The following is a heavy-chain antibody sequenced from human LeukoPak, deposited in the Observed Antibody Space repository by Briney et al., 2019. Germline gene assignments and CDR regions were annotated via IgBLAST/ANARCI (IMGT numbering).Heavy chain of an antibody. V-gene: IGHV4-34*01. Sequence: SETLSLTCAVYGGSFSGYYWSWIRQPPGKGLEWIGEINHSGSTNYSPSLKSRVTISVDTSKNQFSLRLSSVTAADTAVYYCASGPYDCSSTSCYDPFDYWGQGTLVTVSS. J-gene: IGHJ4*02. CDR2: INHSGST. D-gene: IGHD2-2*01. CDR3: ASGPYDCSSTSCYDPFDY. CDR1: GGSFSGYY.